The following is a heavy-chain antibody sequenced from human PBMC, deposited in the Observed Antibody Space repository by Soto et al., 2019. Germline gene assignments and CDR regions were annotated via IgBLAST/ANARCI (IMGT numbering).Heavy chain of an antibody. CDR3: ARVTGLPRGHCSGGSCYWDWFDP. D-gene: IGHD2-15*01. J-gene: IGHJ5*02. CDR1: GYTFTSYG. Sequence: ASVKVSCKASGYTFTSYGISWVRQAPGQGLEWMGWISAYNGNTNYAQKLQGRVTMTTDTSTSTAYMELRSLRSDDTAVYYCARVTGLPRGHCSGGSCYWDWFDPWGQGTLVTVSS. V-gene: IGHV1-18*01. CDR2: ISAYNGNT.